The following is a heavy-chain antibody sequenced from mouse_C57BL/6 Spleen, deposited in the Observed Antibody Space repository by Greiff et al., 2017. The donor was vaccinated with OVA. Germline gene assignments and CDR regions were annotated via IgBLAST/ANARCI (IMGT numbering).Heavy chain of an antibody. CDR1: GYTFTSYW. CDR2: IYPGNSDT. Sequence: VQLQQSGTVLARPGASVKMSCKTSGYTFTSYWMHWVKQRPGQGLEWIGAIYPGNSDTSYNQKFKGKAKLTAVTSASTAYMELSSLTNEDSAVYYCTRWEFTTVVAPFDYWGQGTTLTVSS. CDR3: TRWEFTTVVAPFDY. V-gene: IGHV1-5*01. D-gene: IGHD1-1*01. J-gene: IGHJ2*01.